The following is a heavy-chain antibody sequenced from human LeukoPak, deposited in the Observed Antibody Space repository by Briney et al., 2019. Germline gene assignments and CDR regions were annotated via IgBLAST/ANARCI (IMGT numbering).Heavy chain of an antibody. J-gene: IGHJ4*02. V-gene: IGHV3-49*04. CDR3: ARGAFEYDTSGYYYTFDY. CDR2: IGSKTSGGTT. Sequence: PGRSLRLSCTTSGFTFGDYAMTWVRQAPGKELEWLGFIGSKTSGGTTDYAASVKGRFTISRDDSKSIAYLQMNTLKTDDTAIYYCARGAFEYDTSGYYYTFDYWGQGSLVTVSS. D-gene: IGHD3-22*01. CDR1: GFTFGDYA.